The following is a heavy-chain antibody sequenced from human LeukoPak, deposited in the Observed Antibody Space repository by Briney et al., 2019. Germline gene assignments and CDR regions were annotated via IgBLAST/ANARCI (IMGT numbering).Heavy chain of an antibody. CDR3: ARDNYYGSGEDWFDP. Sequence: GRSLRLSCAASGFTFSSYGMHWVRQAPGKGLEWVAVIWYDGSNKYYADSVKGRFTISRDNSKNTLYLQMNSLRAEGTAVYYCARDNYYGSGEDWFDPWGQGTLVTVSS. CDR1: GFTFSSYG. J-gene: IGHJ5*02. V-gene: IGHV3-33*01. D-gene: IGHD3-10*01. CDR2: IWYDGSNK.